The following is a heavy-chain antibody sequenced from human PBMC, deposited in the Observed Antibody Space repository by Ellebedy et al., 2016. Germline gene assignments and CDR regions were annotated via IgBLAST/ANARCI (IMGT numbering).Heavy chain of an antibody. V-gene: IGHV3-64D*06. Sequence: GESLKISCSGSGFSFTGYVMHWVRQAPGKGLEYLSAITSNGRTTYYADSVEGRFTISRDDSKNTLFLQMSSLRTDDTSVYYCARDLPFVPGAPFDDWGQGTLVTVSS. CDR2: ITSNGRTT. J-gene: IGHJ4*02. D-gene: IGHD2-2*01. CDR1: GFSFTGYV. CDR3: ARDLPFVPGAPFDD.